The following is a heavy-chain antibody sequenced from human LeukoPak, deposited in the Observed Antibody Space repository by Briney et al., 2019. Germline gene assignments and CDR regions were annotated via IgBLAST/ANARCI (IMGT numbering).Heavy chain of an antibody. CDR1: GFTFSSYW. Sequence: GGSLRLSCAASGFTFSSYWMSWVRQAPGKGLEWVANIKQDGSEKYYVDSVKGRFTISRDNAKNSLYLQMNSLRAEDTAVYYCARGVRRRPDAFVIWGQGTMVTVSS. V-gene: IGHV3-7*01. CDR3: ARGVRRRPDAFVI. CDR2: IKQDGSEK. D-gene: IGHD6-25*01. J-gene: IGHJ3*02.